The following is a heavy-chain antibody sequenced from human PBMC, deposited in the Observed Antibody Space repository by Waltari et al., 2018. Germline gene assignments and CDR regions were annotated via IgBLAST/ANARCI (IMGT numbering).Heavy chain of an antibody. V-gene: IGHV1-18*01. CDR2: SSAYNGNT. D-gene: IGHD3-22*01. CDR1: GYTFSSYG. Sequence: QVQLVQSGAEVKKPGDSVKGSCKASGYTFSSYGISWVRQAPGQGLEWMGCSSAYNGNTNYAQKLQGRVTMTTDTSTSKAYMERRRLRSVDTAVYYCAGVLEITIIVVVLDYWGQGTLVTVSS. CDR3: AGVLEITIIVVVLDY. J-gene: IGHJ4*02.